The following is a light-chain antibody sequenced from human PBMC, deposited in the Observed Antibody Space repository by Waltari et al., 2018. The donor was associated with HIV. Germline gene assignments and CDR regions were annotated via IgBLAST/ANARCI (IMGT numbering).Light chain of an antibody. CDR2: DDS. J-gene: IGLJ3*02. Sequence: SYVMTQSPSVSVAPGQTARITCGGYNHGSNTVHWYQPSAGQATVLVVYDDSVRPSGIPERFSGSNSGNTATLTISRVEAGDEAGYYCQVWETIGDHRVFGGGTTLTVL. CDR3: QVWETIGDHRV. CDR1: NHGSNT. V-gene: IGLV3-21*02.